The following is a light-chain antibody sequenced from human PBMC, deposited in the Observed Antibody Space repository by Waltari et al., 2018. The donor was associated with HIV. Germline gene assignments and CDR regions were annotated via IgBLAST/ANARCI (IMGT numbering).Light chain of an antibody. CDR1: QSISSY. J-gene: IGKJ5*01. V-gene: IGKV1-39*01. Sequence: DIQMTQSPSSLSASVGDRVTITCRASQSISSYLNWYQQKPGKAPKLLIYAASSLQSGVPSRFSGSGSGTDFTLTISSLEREDVAVYFCQQRSNWPPITFGQGTRLEIK. CDR2: AAS. CDR3: QQRSNWPPIT.